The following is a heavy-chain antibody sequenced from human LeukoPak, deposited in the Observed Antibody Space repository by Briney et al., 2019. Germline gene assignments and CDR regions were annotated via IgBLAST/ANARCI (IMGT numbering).Heavy chain of an antibody. J-gene: IGHJ2*01. V-gene: IGHV4-59*08. Sequence: PSETLSLTCSVSGVSISPYCWTWIRQSPGGGLEWIGYIYFSGVTNYNPSLKSRVTISVDSSKNQFSLELNSMTAADTAVYYCARIFIDADSLDWYFDLWGRGTPVTVSS. CDR2: IYFSGVT. CDR1: GVSISPYC. CDR3: ARIFIDADSLDWYFDL. D-gene: IGHD4-17*01.